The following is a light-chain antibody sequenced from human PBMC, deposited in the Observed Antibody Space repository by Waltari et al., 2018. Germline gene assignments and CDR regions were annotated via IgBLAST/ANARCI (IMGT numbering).Light chain of an antibody. CDR2: EVT. CDR1: SSDLGKYNS. Sequence: QSALTQPASVSGSPGQSITISCTGTSSDLGKYNSVSWYQHLPGKVPKVMISEVTKPPSGVSNRFSGSKSGNTASLTISGLQADDEAEYYCCSDAGSGTYVFGTGTKLTV. CDR3: CSDAGSGTYV. V-gene: IGLV2-23*02. J-gene: IGLJ1*01.